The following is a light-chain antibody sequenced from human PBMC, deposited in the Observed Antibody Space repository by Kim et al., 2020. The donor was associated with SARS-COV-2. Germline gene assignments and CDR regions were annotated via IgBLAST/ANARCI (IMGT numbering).Light chain of an antibody. V-gene: IGLV3-1*01. Sequence: SYELTQPPSVSVSPGQTASITCSGDKLGDKYACWYQQKPGQSPVLVIYQDSKRPSGIPERFSGSNSGNTATLTISGTQAMDEADYYCQAWDSSTWVVGRGTQLTV. CDR2: QDS. J-gene: IGLJ3*02. CDR1: KLGDKY. CDR3: QAWDSSTWV.